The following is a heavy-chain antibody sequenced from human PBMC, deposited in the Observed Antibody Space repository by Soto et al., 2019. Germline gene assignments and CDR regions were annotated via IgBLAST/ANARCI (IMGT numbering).Heavy chain of an antibody. CDR2: IIPISGTA. D-gene: IGHD2-2*01. Sequence: QVQLVQSGAEVKKPGSSVKVSCKASGGTFSSYAISWVRQAPGQGLEWMGGIIPISGTANYAQKFQGRVTITADDSTSTDYMALTSLRSEDTAVYYCARSQGSSTSLEIYYYYYYGMDVWGQGTTVTVSS. CDR3: ARSQGSSTSLEIYYYYYYGMDV. V-gene: IGHV1-69*01. CDR1: GGTFSSYA. J-gene: IGHJ6*02.